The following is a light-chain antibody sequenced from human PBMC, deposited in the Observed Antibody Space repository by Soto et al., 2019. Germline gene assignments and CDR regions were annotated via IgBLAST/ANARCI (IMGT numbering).Light chain of an antibody. CDR2: LGS. CDR3: LQALQTPLT. J-gene: IGKJ4*01. V-gene: IGKV2-28*01. Sequence: DIVLTQSPLSLPVTPGEPASIYCRSSESLFTAGHNYLDWYVQKPGQSPQLLIYLGSHRASGVPDRVSGSGSGTDFTLKISRVEAEDVGVYYCLQALQTPLTFGGGTKVEI. CDR1: ESLFTAGHNY.